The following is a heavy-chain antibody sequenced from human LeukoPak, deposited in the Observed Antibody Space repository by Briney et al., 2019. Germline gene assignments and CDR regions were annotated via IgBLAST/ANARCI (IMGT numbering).Heavy chain of an antibody. Sequence: PRGSLRLSCVGSGFTFSNYDMQWVRQPTGRRLEWVSAIGTAADTYYPGSVKGRFTISRENDKNTLYLQMNSLRAEDTAVYYCARAQPPYHGRLDSWGQGILVTVSS. CDR3: ARAQPPYHGRLDS. CDR2: IGTAADT. J-gene: IGHJ5*01. CDR1: GFTFSNYD. V-gene: IGHV3-13*01. D-gene: IGHD3-16*01.